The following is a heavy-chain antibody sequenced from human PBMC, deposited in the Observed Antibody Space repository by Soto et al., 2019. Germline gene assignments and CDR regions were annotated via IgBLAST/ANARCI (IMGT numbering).Heavy chain of an antibody. J-gene: IGHJ6*02. D-gene: IGHD3-22*01. V-gene: IGHV4-39*01. CDR1: GGSISSSSYY. CDR3: ARFSFYYYDSSGYYSRGVSHGMDV. Sequence: PSETLSLTCXVSGGSISSSSYYWGWIRQPPGKGLEWIGSIYYSGSTYYNPSLKSRVTISVDTSKNQFSLKLSSVTAADTAVYYCARFSFYYYDSSGYYSRGVSHGMDVWGQGTTVTVSS. CDR2: IYYSGST.